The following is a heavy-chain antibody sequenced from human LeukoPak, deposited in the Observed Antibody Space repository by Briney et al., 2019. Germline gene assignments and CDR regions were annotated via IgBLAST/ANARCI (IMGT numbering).Heavy chain of an antibody. J-gene: IGHJ6*03. D-gene: IGHD3-10*01. V-gene: IGHV3-21*01. Sequence: PGGSLRLSCAASGFTFSSYSMNWVRQAPGKGLEWVSSISSSSSYIYYADSVKGRFTISRDNAKNSLYLQMNSLRAEDTAVYYCARDPYGSGSCYNVYYYYYMDVWGKGTTVTVSS. CDR3: ARDPYGSGSCYNVYYYYYMDV. CDR2: ISSSSSYI. CDR1: GFTFSSYS.